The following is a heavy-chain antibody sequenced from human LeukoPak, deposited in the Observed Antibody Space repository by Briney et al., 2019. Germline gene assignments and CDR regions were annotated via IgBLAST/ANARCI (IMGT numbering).Heavy chain of an antibody. CDR2: INHSGST. CDR1: GGSFSGYY. D-gene: IGHD6-13*01. CDR3: ARHYSSSWSQFDY. V-gene: IGHV4-34*01. Sequence: SETLSLTCAVYGGSFSGYYWSWIRQPPGKGLEWIGEINHSGSTNYNPSLKSRVTISVDTSKNQFSLKLSSVTAADTAVYYCARHYSSSWSQFDYWGQGTLVTVSS. J-gene: IGHJ4*02.